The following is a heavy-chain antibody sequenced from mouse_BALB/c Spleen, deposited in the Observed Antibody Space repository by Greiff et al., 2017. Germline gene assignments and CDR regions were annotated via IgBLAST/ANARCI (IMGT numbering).Heavy chain of an antibody. J-gene: IGHJ1*01. D-gene: IGHD1-1*01. CDR3: ARSYGSSYHWYFDV. Sequence: QVQLQQSGAELVRPGVSVKISCKGSGYTFTDYAMHWVKQSHAKSLEWIGVISTYYGDASYNQKFKGKATMTVDKSSSTAYMELARLTSEDSAIYYCARSYGSSYHWYFDVWGAGTTVTVSS. V-gene: IGHV1S137*01. CDR2: ISTYYGDA. CDR1: GYTFTDYA.